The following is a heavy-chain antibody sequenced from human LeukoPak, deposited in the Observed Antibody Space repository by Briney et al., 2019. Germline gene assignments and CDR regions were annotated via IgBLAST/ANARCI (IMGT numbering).Heavy chain of an antibody. CDR1: GFTFSGSA. CDR3: ARDLGAFGLAGTVDC. J-gene: IGHJ4*02. V-gene: IGHV3-73*01. D-gene: IGHD6-19*01. Sequence: GGSLRLSCAASGFTFSGSAMHWVRQASGKGLEWVGRIRSKANSYATAYAASVKGRFTISRDDSKNTAYLQMNSLKTEDTAVYYCARDLGAFGLAGTVDCWGQGTLVTVSS. CDR2: IRSKANSYAT.